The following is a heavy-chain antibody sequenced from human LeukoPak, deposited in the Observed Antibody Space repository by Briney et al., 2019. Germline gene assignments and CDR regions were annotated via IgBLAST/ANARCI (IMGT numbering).Heavy chain of an antibody. CDR2: ISSGGTPI. J-gene: IGHJ4*02. CDR3: AREKTACGGDCYDS. Sequence: GGSLRLSCAASGFTFSSYEMNWVRQAPGEGLEWVSYISSGGTPIHYADSVKGRFTISRDNAKNSLFLQMNSLRAEDTAVYYCAREKTACGGDCYDSWGQGTLVTVSS. D-gene: IGHD2-21*01. V-gene: IGHV3-48*03. CDR1: GFTFSSYE.